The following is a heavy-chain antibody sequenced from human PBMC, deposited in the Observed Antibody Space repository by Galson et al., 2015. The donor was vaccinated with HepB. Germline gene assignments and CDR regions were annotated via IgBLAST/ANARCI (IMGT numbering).Heavy chain of an antibody. Sequence: SLRLSCEASGFTFSNYAMHWVRQAPGKGLEWVSAISGSGGSTYYADSVKGRFTIYRDNSKNTLYLQMNSLRAEDTAVYYCAKITEGGSGWYYYYYYMDVWGKGTTVTVSS. V-gene: IGHV3-23*01. J-gene: IGHJ6*03. CDR3: AKITEGGSGWYYYYYYMDV. CDR1: GFTFSNYA. CDR2: ISGSGGST. D-gene: IGHD6-19*01.